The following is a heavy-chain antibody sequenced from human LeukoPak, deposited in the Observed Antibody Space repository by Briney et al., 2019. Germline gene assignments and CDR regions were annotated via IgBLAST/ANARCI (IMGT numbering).Heavy chain of an antibody. V-gene: IGHV4-59*12. Sequence: SETLSLTCAVSGGSISSYYWSWIRQPPGKGLEWVGYIYYSGSNNYNPSLKSRVTISVDTSKNQFSLKLSSVTAADTAVYYCARRYRDIVVVPAVSLFDYWGQGTLVTVSS. CDR3: ARRYRDIVVVPAVSLFDY. CDR1: GGSISSYY. J-gene: IGHJ4*02. D-gene: IGHD2-2*01. CDR2: IYYSGSN.